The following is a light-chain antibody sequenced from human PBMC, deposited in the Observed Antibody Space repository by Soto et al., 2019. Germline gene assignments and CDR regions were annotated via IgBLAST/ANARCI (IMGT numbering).Light chain of an antibody. V-gene: IGKV3-11*01. CDR2: DAS. Sequence: EIVLTQSPATLSLSPGERATLSCRASQSVSSFLGWYQQKPGQAPRLLIYDASNRATGIPARFSGSGSGTDFTFIISSLEPEDFAVYYCQQRSSWTFGKGTKVEIK. CDR3: QQRSSWT. J-gene: IGKJ1*01. CDR1: QSVSSF.